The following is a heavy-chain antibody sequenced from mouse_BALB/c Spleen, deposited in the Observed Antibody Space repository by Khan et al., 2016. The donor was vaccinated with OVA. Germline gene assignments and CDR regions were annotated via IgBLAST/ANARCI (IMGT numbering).Heavy chain of an antibody. V-gene: IGHV5-6-3*01. CDR3: ARMARTIN. J-gene: IGHJ2*01. Sequence: EVELVESGGGLVQPGGSLKLSCAASGFTFSSYGMSWVRQTPDKRLELVATINSNGGSTYYPDIVKGRFTISRDNAQNTLYLQMSSLKSENTAMYYCARMARTINWGQGTTLTVSS. CDR2: INSNGGST. CDR1: GFTFSSYG.